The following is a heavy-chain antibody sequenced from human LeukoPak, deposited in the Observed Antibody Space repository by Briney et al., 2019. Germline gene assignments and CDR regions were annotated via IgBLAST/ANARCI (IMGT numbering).Heavy chain of an antibody. J-gene: IGHJ3*02. V-gene: IGHV3-11*04. CDR3: ARRDWVSGAVRAFDI. CDR2: ISNDSVDK. Sequence: GGSLSLSCVGSGFRFSDYYMSWIRQAPGKGLEWVSYISNDSVDKYYVDSVRGRFTISRDNAKKSMYLQMSGLRVEDTAVYYCARRDWVSGAVRAFDIWGQGTMVTVSS. D-gene: IGHD3-3*01. CDR1: GFRFSDYY.